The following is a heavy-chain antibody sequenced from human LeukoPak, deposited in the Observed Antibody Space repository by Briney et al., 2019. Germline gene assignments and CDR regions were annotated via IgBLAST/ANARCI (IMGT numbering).Heavy chain of an antibody. CDR3: ARSDYSGSGTYTEFDAFDI. J-gene: IGHJ3*02. V-gene: IGHV4-59*01. D-gene: IGHD3-10*01. CDR1: GGSISSYY. CDR2: IYYTGST. Sequence: PSETLSLTCTVSGGSISSYYWSWIRQPPGKGLEWIGYIYYTGSTSYNPSLKSRVTISMDTSKNQFSLKLSSVTAADSAVYYCARSDYSGSGTYTEFDAFDIWGQGPMVTVSS.